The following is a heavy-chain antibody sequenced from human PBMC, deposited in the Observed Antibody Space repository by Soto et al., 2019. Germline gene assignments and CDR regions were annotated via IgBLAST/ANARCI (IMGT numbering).Heavy chain of an antibody. Sequence: GASVKVSCKASGYTFTGYGISWVRQAPGQGLEWMGWISAYNGNTNYAQKLQGRVTMTTDTSTSTAYMELRSLRSDDTAVYYCARVTTPGIAVADFDYWGQGTLVTVSS. CDR3: ARVTTPGIAVADFDY. D-gene: IGHD6-19*01. CDR1: GYTFTGYG. V-gene: IGHV1-18*04. CDR2: ISAYNGNT. J-gene: IGHJ4*02.